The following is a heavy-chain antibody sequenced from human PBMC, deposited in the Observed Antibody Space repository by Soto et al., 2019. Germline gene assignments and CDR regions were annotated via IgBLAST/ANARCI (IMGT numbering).Heavy chain of an antibody. Sequence: GGSLRLSCAASGFTFSSFALSWVRQAPGKGLDWVSAISGSGGSTYSADSVKGRFTISRDNSKNTLYLQMSSLRAEDTAVYYCARGLSAGKGSPPDFWGQGSLVTVSS. J-gene: IGHJ4*02. CDR1: GFTFSSFA. D-gene: IGHD6-13*01. CDR3: ARGLSAGKGSPPDF. CDR2: ISGSGGST. V-gene: IGHV3-23*01.